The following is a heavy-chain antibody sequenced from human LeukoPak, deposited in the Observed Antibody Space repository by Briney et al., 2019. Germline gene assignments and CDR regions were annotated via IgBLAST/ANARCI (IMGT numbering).Heavy chain of an antibody. V-gene: IGHV1-2*02. Sequence: ASVKVSCKAAGYTFTGYYMHWVRQAPGQGLEWMGWINPNSGGTNYAQKFQGRVTMTRDTSISTAYMELSRLRSDDTAVYYCARDRFRSGAPYYMDVWGKGTTVTVSS. D-gene: IGHD3-10*01. CDR3: ARDRFRSGAPYYMDV. J-gene: IGHJ6*03. CDR2: INPNSGGT. CDR1: GYTFTGYY.